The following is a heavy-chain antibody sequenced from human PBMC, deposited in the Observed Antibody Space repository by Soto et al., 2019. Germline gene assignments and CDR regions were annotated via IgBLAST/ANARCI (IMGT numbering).Heavy chain of an antibody. CDR3: VRDLVRSYYGAEFYGMDV. CDR1: EFPFDSYA. Sequence: EVQLLESGGGFVQPGGSLRLSCAASEFPFDSYAMNWVRQAPGEGLEWVSSIGGTDVATYYADSVRGRFTISRDNSKNTLYLQMSSLRAEDTAVYYCVRDLVRSYYGAEFYGMDVWGQGTTVTVSS. J-gene: IGHJ6*02. V-gene: IGHV3-23*01. D-gene: IGHD1-26*01. CDR2: IGGTDVAT.